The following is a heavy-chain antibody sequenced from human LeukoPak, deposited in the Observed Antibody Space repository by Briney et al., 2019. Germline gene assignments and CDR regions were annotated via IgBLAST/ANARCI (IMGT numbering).Heavy chain of an antibody. Sequence: GGSLRLSCAASGFTFSSYWMNWARQAPGKGLEWVASINHNGNVNYYVDSVKGRFTISRDNAKNSLYLQMSNLRAEDTAVYYCARHIRQQLGLDYWGQGTLVTVSS. J-gene: IGHJ4*02. V-gene: IGHV3-7*03. CDR1: GFTFSSYW. D-gene: IGHD6-13*01. CDR3: ARHIRQQLGLDY. CDR2: INHNGNVN.